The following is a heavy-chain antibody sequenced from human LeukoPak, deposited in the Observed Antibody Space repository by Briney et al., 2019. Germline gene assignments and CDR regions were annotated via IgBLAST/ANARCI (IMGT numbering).Heavy chain of an antibody. CDR3: ARDLPTHDAFDI. CDR1: GFTFSSYS. Sequence: GGSLRLSCAASGFTFSSYSMNWVRQAPGKGLEWVSSISSSSSYIYYADSVKGRFTISRDNAKNSLYLQMNSLRAEDTAVYYCARDLPTHDAFDIWGQGTMVTVPS. CDR2: ISSSSSYI. V-gene: IGHV3-21*01. J-gene: IGHJ3*02.